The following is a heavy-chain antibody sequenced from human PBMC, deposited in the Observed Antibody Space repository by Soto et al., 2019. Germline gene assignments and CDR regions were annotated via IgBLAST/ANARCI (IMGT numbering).Heavy chain of an antibody. J-gene: IGHJ4*02. CDR1: GGSISSYY. CDR2: IYYSGST. Sequence: SETLSLTCTVSGGSISSYYWSWIRQPPGKGLEWIGYIYYSGSTNYNPSLKSRVTISVDTSKNQFSLKLSSVTAADTAVYYCARAGLYSSSWYYDYWGQGTLVTVSS. V-gene: IGHV4-59*01. D-gene: IGHD6-13*01. CDR3: ARAGLYSSSWYYDY.